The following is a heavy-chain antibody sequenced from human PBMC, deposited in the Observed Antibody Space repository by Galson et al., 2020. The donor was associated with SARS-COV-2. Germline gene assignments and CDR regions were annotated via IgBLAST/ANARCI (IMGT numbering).Heavy chain of an antibody. V-gene: IGHV3-11*06. CDR2: ISYSSSYT. CDR3: ARDPRDYYDSSGYYYVYAFDI. D-gene: IGHD3-22*01. CDR1: GFIFSDYY. J-gene: IGHJ3*02. Sequence: GETLKISCAASGFIFSDYYMSWIRQAPGKGLEWVSYISYSSSYTNYADSVKGRFTISRDNAKNSLYLQMNSLRAEDTAVYYCARDPRDYYDSSGYYYVYAFDIWGQGTMVTVSS.